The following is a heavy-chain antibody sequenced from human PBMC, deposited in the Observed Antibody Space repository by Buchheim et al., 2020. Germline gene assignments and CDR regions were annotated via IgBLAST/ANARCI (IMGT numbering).Heavy chain of an antibody. CDR2: INHSGST. CDR3: ARDQRRGYSYGYWADYYYYYGMDV. CDR1: GGSFSGYY. D-gene: IGHD5-18*01. Sequence: QVQLQQWGAGLLKPSETLSLTCAVYGGSFSGYYWSWIRQPPGKGLEWIGEINHSGSTNYNPSLKIRVTISVDTSKHQFSRTLSSVTAADTAVYYCARDQRRGYSYGYWADYYYYYGMDVWGQGTT. J-gene: IGHJ6*02. V-gene: IGHV4-34*01.